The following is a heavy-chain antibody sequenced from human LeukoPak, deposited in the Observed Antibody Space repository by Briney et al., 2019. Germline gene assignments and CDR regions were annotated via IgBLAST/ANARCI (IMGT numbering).Heavy chain of an antibody. CDR2: IYTSGST. CDR1: GGSISSYY. D-gene: IGHD6-19*01. CDR3: ARGVGQWLAPDYYYYGMDV. Sequence: SSETLSLTCTVSGGSISSYYWSWIRQPAGKGLEWIGRIYTSGSTNYNPSLKSRVTMSVDTSKNQFSLKLSSVTAADTAVYYCARGVGQWLAPDYYYYGMDVWGQGTTVTVSS. J-gene: IGHJ6*02. V-gene: IGHV4-4*07.